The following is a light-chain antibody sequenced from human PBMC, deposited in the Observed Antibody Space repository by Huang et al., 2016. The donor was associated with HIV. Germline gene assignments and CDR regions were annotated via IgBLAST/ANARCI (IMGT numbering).Light chain of an antibody. CDR1: QSINGY. V-gene: IGKV1-39*01. Sequence: DIQMTQSPSSLSASVGDRVTITCRARQSINGYLTWYYQKAGKAPELLISAASGLHSGAPSRFSGSGSGTDYTLTINSLQPEDFATYFCQQSYSTPPTFGGGTKVEVK. CDR2: AAS. J-gene: IGKJ4*01. CDR3: QQSYSTPPT.